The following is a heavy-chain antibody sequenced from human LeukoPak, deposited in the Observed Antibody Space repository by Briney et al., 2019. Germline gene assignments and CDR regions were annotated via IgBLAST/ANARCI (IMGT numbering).Heavy chain of an antibody. CDR2: ISSSSSYI. J-gene: IGHJ4*02. V-gene: IGHV3-21*01. CDR3: ASLGEGSGWNDY. Sequence: AGGSLRLSCAASGFTFSSYSMNWVRQAPGKGLEWVSSISSSSSYIFYADSVKGRFTISRDNAKNSLYLQMNSLRVDDTAVYYCASLGEGSGWNDYWGQGTLVTVSS. CDR1: GFTFSSYS. D-gene: IGHD6-19*01.